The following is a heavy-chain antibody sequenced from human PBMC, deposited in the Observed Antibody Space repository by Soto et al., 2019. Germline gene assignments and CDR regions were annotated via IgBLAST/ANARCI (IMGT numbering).Heavy chain of an antibody. J-gene: IGHJ4*02. Sequence: SETLSLTCTVSGGSVSSGSYYWSWIRQPPGKGLGWIGYIYFSGSTSYNPSLKSRVTISVDTSKNQFSLKLSSVTAADTAVYYCARKWVAVAARRFDYWGQGTLVTVSS. V-gene: IGHV4-61*01. D-gene: IGHD2-15*01. CDR1: GGSVSSGSYY. CDR2: IYFSGST. CDR3: ARKWVAVAARRFDY.